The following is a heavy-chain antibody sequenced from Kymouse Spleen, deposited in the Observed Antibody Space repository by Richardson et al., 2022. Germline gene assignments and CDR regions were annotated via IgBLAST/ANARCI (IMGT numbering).Heavy chain of an antibody. CDR1: GFTFSSYG. CDR3: AKVPLAAAGGYYYGMDV. CDR2: ISYDGSNK. V-gene: IGHV3-30*18. Sequence: QVQLVESGGGVVQPGRSLRLSCAASGFTFSSYGMHWVRQAPGKGLEWVAVISYDGSNKYYADSVKGRFTISRDNSKNTLYLQMNSLRAEDTAVYYCAKVPLAAAGGYYYGMDVWGQGTTVTVSS. D-gene: IGHD6-13*01. J-gene: IGHJ6*02.